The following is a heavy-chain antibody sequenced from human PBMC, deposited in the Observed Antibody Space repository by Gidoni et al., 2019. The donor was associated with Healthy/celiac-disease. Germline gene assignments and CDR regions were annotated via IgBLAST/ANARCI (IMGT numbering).Heavy chain of an antibody. CDR2: ISTSSSYI. D-gene: IGHD2-21*01. CDR1: GFTFSTYS. Sequence: EVQLVESGGGLVKPGGSLRLSCAASGFTFSTYSMNWVRQAPGKGLESVSSISTSSSYIYYADTVKGRFTISRDNAKNSLYLQMNSLRAEDTAVYYCARDILQFTEMDVWGKGTTVTVSS. CDR3: ARDILQFTEMDV. J-gene: IGHJ6*04. V-gene: IGHV3-21*02.